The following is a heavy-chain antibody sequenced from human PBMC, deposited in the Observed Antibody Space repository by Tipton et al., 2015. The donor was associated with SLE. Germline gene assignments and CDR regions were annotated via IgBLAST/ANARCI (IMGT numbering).Heavy chain of an antibody. CDR3: ARGDYVGYYLDY. D-gene: IGHD3-10*02. J-gene: IGHJ4*02. Sequence: SLRLSCPASGFTFSSYWMHWVRQAPGKGMVWVSRIFIDGSRRTYADSVQGRFTISRDNAKNTLYLLLNSLRAEDTAVYYCARGDYVGYYLDYWGQGTLVTVSS. CDR2: IFIDGSRR. V-gene: IGHV3-74*01. CDR1: GFTFSSYW.